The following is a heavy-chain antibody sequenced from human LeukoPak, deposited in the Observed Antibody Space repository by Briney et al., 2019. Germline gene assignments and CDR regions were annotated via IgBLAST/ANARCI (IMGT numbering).Heavy chain of an antibody. CDR2: INPNSGGT. J-gene: IGHJ4*02. CDR1: GYTFTGYY. V-gene: IGHV1-2*04. Sequence: ASVKVSCKASGYTFTGYYMHWVRQAPGQGLEWMGWINPNSGGTNYAQKFKGWVTLTRDTSINTTYMELSRLASDVTAVYFCARGTPGSYLGYWGQGTLVTVSS. CDR3: ARGTPGSYLGY. D-gene: IGHD3-16*02.